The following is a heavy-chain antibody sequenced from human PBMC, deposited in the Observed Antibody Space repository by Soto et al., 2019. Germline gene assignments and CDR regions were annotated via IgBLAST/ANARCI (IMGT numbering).Heavy chain of an antibody. Sequence: SETLSLTCAVSGGSISSGGYSWSWIRQPPGKGLEWIGYIYHSGSTYYNPSLKSRVTISVDTSMNEFSLTLSSATAADTAMYYCARSKRMIADFWGQGILVTVSS. CDR1: GGSISSGGYS. CDR2: IYHSGST. D-gene: IGHD3-22*01. CDR3: ARSKRMIADF. V-gene: IGHV4-30-2*01. J-gene: IGHJ4*02.